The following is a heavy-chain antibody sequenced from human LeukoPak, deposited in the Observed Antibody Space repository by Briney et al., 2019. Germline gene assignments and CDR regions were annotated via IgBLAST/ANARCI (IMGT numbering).Heavy chain of an antibody. CDR2: ISYDGSNK. CDR1: GFTFSSYG. Sequence: PGGSLRLSCAASGFTFSSYGMHWVRQAPGKGLEWVAVISYDGSNKYYADSVKGRFTISRDSSKNTLYLQMNSLRAEDTAVYYCAKDSPFGNHFDYWGQGTLVTVSS. D-gene: IGHD3-16*01. CDR3: AKDSPFGNHFDY. J-gene: IGHJ4*02. V-gene: IGHV3-30*18.